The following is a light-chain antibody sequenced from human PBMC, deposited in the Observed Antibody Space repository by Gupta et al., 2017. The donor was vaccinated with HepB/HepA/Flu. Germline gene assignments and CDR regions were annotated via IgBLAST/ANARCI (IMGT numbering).Light chain of an antibody. CDR1: QSVSSN. J-gene: IGKJ1*01. CDR2: GAS. CDR3: QQYKNWPSWT. V-gene: IGKV3-15*01. Sequence: EIVMTQPPATLSVSPGERATLSCRASQSVSSNLAWYQQKPGQAPRLLIYGASTRATRIPARFSGSGSGTEFNITISSLQYEDLAVYYCQQYKNWPSWTFGQGTKVEIK.